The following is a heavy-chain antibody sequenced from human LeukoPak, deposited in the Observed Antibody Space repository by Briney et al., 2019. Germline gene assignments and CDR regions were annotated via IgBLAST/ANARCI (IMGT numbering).Heavy chain of an antibody. CDR2: ISGSGGTT. J-gene: IGHJ4*02. CDR1: GFIFGSYA. V-gene: IGHV3-23*01. CDR3: AKVRYGDYLGGDFDY. Sequence: PGGSLRLSCAASGFIFGSYAMSWVRQAPGKGLEWVSGISGSGGTTYYADSVKGRFTISRDNSKNTLYLQMNSLRAEDTAVYYCAKVRYGDYLGGDFDYWGQGTLVTVSS. D-gene: IGHD4-17*01.